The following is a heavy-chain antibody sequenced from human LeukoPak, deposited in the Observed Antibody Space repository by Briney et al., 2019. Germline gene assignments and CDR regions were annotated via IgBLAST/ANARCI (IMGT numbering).Heavy chain of an antibody. J-gene: IGHJ6*02. D-gene: IGHD6-19*01. CDR3: AGPHTSSGWYFGYGMDV. V-gene: IGHV3-23*01. CDR1: GFTFSSYA. Sequence: PGGSLRLSCAASGFTFSSYAMSWVRQAPGKGLEWVSAISGSGGSTYYADSVKGRFTISRDNSKNTLYLQMNSLRAEDTAVYYCAGPHTSSGWYFGYGMDVWGQGTTVTVSS. CDR2: ISGSGGST.